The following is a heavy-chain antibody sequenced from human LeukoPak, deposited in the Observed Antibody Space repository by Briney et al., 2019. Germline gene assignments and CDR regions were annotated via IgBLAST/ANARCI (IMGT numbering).Heavy chain of an antibody. V-gene: IGHV1-18*01. D-gene: IGHD5-12*01. J-gene: IGHJ4*02. CDR1: GYTFASYG. CDR3: ARTGTYHYDSSFDY. CDR2: ISAYNGNT. Sequence: ASVKVSCKASGYTFASYGISWVRQAPGQGLEWMGWISAYNGNTNYAQKLQGRVTMTTDTSTSTAYMELRSLRSDDTAVYYCARTGTYHYDSSFDYWGQGTLVTVSS.